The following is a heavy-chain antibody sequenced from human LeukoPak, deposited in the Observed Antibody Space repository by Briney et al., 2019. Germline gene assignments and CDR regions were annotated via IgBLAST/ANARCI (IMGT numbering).Heavy chain of an antibody. CDR3: AKVREGYYDTLTGYYFDY. CDR1: GFTFSSYG. CDR2: ISGSGGST. Sequence: PGGSLRLSCAASGFTFSSYGMSWVRQAPGKGLEWVSAISGSGGSTYYADSVKGRFTISRDNSKNTLYLQMNSLRAEDTAVYYCAKVREGYYDTLTGYYFDYWGQGTLVTVSS. V-gene: IGHV3-23*01. D-gene: IGHD3-9*01. J-gene: IGHJ4*02.